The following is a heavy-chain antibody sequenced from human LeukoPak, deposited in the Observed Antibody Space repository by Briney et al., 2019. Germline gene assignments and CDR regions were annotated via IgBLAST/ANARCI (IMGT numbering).Heavy chain of an antibody. CDR3: ARDPYSTGFFDY. V-gene: IGHV6-1*01. CDR2: TYYRSKRYN. D-gene: IGHD6-19*01. CDR1: GDSVSSNSPT. Sequence: SQTLSLTCAISGDSVSSNSPTWNWIRPSPWRGLEWLGRTYYRSKRYNDYAVSVKSRIIINPDPSKNQFSLQLNSVTPEDTAVYYCARDPYSTGFFDYWGQGILVTVSS. J-gene: IGHJ4*02.